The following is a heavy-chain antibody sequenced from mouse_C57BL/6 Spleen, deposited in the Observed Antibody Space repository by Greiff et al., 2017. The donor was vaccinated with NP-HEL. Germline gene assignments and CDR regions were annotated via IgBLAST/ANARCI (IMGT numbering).Heavy chain of an antibody. CDR3: ARAYYYGSRKYYFDY. Sequence: EVQGVESGGGLVKPGGSLKLSCAASGFTFSSYAMSWVRQTPEKRLEWVATISDGGSYTYYPDNVKGRFTISRDNAKNNLYLQMSHLKSEDTAMYYCARAYYYGSRKYYFDYWGQGTTLTVSS. CDR1: GFTFSSYA. J-gene: IGHJ2*01. D-gene: IGHD1-1*01. V-gene: IGHV5-4*01. CDR2: ISDGGSYT.